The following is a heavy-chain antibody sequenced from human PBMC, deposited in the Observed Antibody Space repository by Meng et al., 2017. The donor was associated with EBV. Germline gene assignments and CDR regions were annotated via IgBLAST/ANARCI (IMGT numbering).Heavy chain of an antibody. CDR2: IGGSGGII. Sequence: VQVLESGGALVMRGGSLRLSGTFSGFSFNTYGVAWVRQAPGKGPEWVAGIGGSGGIINYADSVKGRFTISTDKSKNTLFLQMNSLRVEDTAIYYCAKSRGWDLLAWLDSWGHGTLVTVSS. CDR1: GFSFNTYG. CDR3: AKSRGWDLLAWLDS. V-gene: IGHV3-23*01. J-gene: IGHJ5*01. D-gene: IGHD2-15*01.